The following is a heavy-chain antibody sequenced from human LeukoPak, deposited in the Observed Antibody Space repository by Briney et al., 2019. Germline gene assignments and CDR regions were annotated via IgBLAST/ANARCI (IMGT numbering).Heavy chain of an antibody. D-gene: IGHD2-2*01. CDR3: ARDGYCSSTSCSEERFPYWFDP. V-gene: IGHV1-18*01. CDR2: ISAYNGNT. CDR1: GYTFTSYG. J-gene: IGHJ5*02. Sequence: GASVKVSCKASGYTFTSYGISWVRQAPGQGLEWMGWISAYNGNTNYAQKLQGRVTMTTDTSTSTAYMELRSLRSDDTAVYYCARDGYCSSTSCSEERFPYWFDPWGQGTLVTVSS.